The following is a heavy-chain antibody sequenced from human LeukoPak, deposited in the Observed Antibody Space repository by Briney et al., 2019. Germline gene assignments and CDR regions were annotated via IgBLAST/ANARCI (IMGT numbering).Heavy chain of an antibody. J-gene: IGHJ6*03. CDR3: AKDRLPAAYYYYMDV. CDR2: LSYDENEK. CDR1: GFTFSNYP. D-gene: IGHD2-2*01. Sequence: GGSLRLSCAASGFTFSNYPMHWVRQAPGKGLEWLAVLSYDENEKYYADSVKGRFTISRDTSKNTLYLQMTSLRAEDTAVYYCAKDRLPAAYYYYMDVWGKGTTVTVSS. V-gene: IGHV3-30-3*01.